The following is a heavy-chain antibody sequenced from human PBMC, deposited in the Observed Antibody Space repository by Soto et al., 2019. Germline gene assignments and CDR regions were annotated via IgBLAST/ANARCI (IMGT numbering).Heavy chain of an antibody. CDR2: INHSGST. CDR1: GGSFSGYY. D-gene: IGHD4-4*01. J-gene: IGHJ4*02. V-gene: IGHV4-34*01. Sequence: SETLSLTCAVYGGSFSGYYWSWIRQPPGKGLEWIGEINHSGSTNYNPSLKSRVTISVDTSKNQFSLKLSSVTAADTAVYYCARRGGYSNYLNNWGQGTLVTVSS. CDR3: ARRGGYSNYLNN.